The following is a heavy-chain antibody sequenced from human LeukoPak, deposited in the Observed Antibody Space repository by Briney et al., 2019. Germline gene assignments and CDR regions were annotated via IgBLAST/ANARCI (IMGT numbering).Heavy chain of an antibody. D-gene: IGHD3-10*01. CDR3: ARRITMVRGVIPFDNWFDP. V-gene: IGHV3-66*04. J-gene: IGHJ5*02. Sequence: PGGSLRLSCAASGFTVSSNYMSWVRQAPGKGLEWVSVIYSGGSTYYADSVKGRFTISRDNSKNTLYLQMNSLRAEDTAVYYCARRITMVRGVIPFDNWFDPWGQGTLVTVSS. CDR1: GFTVSSNY. CDR2: IYSGGST.